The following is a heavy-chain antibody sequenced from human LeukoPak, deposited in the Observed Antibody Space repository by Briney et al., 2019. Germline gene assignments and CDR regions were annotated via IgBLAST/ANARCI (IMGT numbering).Heavy chain of an antibody. Sequence: TGGSLRLSCAASGFTFSNGMHWVRQAPGKGLEWVAVISVDGSNEYYADSVKGRFTISRDNSKNTLYLQMNSLRPEDTAVYYCARDYSGYSNYWGQGALVTVSS. CDR1: GFTFSNG. CDR2: ISVDGSNE. J-gene: IGHJ4*02. D-gene: IGHD4-11*01. V-gene: IGHV3-30*03. CDR3: ARDYSGYSNY.